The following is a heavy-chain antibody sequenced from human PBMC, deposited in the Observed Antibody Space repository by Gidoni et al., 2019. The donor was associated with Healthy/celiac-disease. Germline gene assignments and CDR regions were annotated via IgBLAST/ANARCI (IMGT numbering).Heavy chain of an antibody. V-gene: IGHV3-30*18. Sequence: QVQLVESGGGVVQPGRSLRLSCAASGFTFSSYGMHWVRQAPGKGLEWVAVISYDGSNKYYADSVKGRFTISRDNSKNTLYLQMNSLRAEDTAVYYCAKPLADGMDVWGQGTTVTVSS. CDR2: ISYDGSNK. CDR1: GFTFSSYG. CDR3: AKPLADGMDV. J-gene: IGHJ6*02.